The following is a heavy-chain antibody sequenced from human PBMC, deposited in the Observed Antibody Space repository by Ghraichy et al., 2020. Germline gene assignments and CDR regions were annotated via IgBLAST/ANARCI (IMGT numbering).Heavy chain of an antibody. J-gene: IGHJ3*02. CDR3: ARELSDAFDI. V-gene: IGHV3-48*03. CDR2: ISSSGNSI. CDR1: GFTLSSYE. Sequence: GGSLRLSCAASGFTLSSYEMNWVRQAPGKGLEWVSYISSSGNSIYYTDSVKGRFTISRDNAKKSLHLQMNSLRAEDTAVYYCARELSDAFDIWGQGTMVTVSS.